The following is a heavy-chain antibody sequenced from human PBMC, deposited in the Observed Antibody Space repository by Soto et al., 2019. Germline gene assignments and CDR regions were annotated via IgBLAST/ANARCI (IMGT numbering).Heavy chain of an antibody. D-gene: IGHD3-10*01. J-gene: IGHJ5*02. CDR1: VFTFSNYA. V-gene: IGHV3-23*01. CDR3: ARDAISMVRETNNWFDP. Sequence: GGSLRLSCAASVFTFSNYAMSCVRHSPGKGLEWVSAISGGGISTYYADSVRGRFTISRDNSRNTLYLRMNRLRAEDTAVYYCARDAISMVRETNNWFDPWGQGTGVTV. CDR2: ISGGGIST.